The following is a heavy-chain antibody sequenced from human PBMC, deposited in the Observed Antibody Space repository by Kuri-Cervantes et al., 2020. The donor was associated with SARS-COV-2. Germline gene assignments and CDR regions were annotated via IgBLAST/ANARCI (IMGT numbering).Heavy chain of an antibody. CDR2: ISSSGSTM. D-gene: IGHD3-10*01. CDR3: ARAQNTYGSGSYVYFQH. Sequence: GESLKISCAASGFTFSDYYMSWIRQAPGKGLEWVSYISSSGSTMYYADSVKGRFTISRDNAKNSLYLQMNSLRAEDTAVYYCARAQNTYGSGSYVYFQHWGQGTLVTVSS. V-gene: IGHV3-11*04. CDR1: GFTFSDYY. J-gene: IGHJ1*01.